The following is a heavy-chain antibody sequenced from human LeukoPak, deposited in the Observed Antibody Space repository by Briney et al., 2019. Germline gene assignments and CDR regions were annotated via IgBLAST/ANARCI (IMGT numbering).Heavy chain of an antibody. Sequence: GGSLRLSCAASGFTSSSYAMSWVRQAPGKGLEWVSVIGGSGGSTYCADSVKGRFTISRDNSKNTLYLQMDSLRAEDTAVYYCAKAKTSSTSCMDYWGQGTLVTVSS. CDR1: GFTSSSYA. J-gene: IGHJ4*02. V-gene: IGHV3-23*01. CDR2: IGGSGGST. CDR3: AKAKTSSTSCMDY. D-gene: IGHD2-2*01.